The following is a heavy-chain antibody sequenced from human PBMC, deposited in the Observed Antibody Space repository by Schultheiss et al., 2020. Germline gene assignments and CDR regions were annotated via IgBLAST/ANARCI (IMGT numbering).Heavy chain of an antibody. D-gene: IGHD3-10*01. CDR3: AREALVRGVIITFFDY. J-gene: IGHJ4*02. CDR1: GGSISSYY. Sequence: SETLSLTCTVSGGSISSYYWSWIRQPAGKGLEWIGRIYTSGSTNYNPSLKSRVTMSVDTSKNQFSLKLSSVTAADTAVYYCAREALVRGVIITFFDYWGQGTLVTVSS. V-gene: IGHV4-4*07. CDR2: IYTSGST.